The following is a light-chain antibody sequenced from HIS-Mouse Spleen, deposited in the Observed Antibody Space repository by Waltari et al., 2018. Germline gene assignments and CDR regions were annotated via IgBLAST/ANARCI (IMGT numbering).Light chain of an antibody. CDR2: QDS. CDR3: QAWDSSTAV. Sequence: SYELTQPPSVSVSPGQTASITCSGDKLGDKYACWYQQKPGQSPVLGIYQDSKRPSGIPARVSVSNSGNTATLTISGTQAMDEADYYCQAWDSSTAVFGGGTKLTVL. V-gene: IGLV3-1*01. J-gene: IGLJ2*01. CDR1: KLGDKY.